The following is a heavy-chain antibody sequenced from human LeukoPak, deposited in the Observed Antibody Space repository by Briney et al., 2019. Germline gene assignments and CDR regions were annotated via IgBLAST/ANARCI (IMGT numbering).Heavy chain of an antibody. CDR1: GGSISTYY. D-gene: IGHD3-22*01. Sequence: PSETLSLTCTVSGGSISTYYWNWIRQPPGKGLAWIGYIYYSGSTNYNPSLTGRVTISVDTSKNQFSLKLSSVTAADTAVYYCAREYNYYDSSGWDAFEIWGQGTMVTVSS. CDR2: IYYSGST. J-gene: IGHJ3*02. V-gene: IGHV4-59*01. CDR3: AREYNYYDSSGWDAFEI.